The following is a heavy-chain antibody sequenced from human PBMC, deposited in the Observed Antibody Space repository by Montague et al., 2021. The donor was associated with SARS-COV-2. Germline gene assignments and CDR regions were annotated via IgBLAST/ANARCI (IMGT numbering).Heavy chain of an antibody. J-gene: IGHJ4*02. CDR2: ISMSETRT. CDR3: ARVASEHTAMAPDY. Sequence: SLRLSCAAAGFTFSRYRMNWVRQAPGKGLEWISYISMSETRTQYADPVKGRFTISRDNARNSLYLQMRSLTGGDTAVYYCARVASEHTAMAPDYWGQGTLVTVSS. CDR1: GFTFSRYR. V-gene: IGHV3-48*04. D-gene: IGHD5-18*01.